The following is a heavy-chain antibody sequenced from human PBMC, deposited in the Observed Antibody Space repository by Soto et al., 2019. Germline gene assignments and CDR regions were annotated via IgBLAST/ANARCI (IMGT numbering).Heavy chain of an antibody. Sequence: PGGSLRLSCAASGLTFSSYSMNWVRQAPGKGLEWVSSISSSSSYIYYADSVKGRFTISRDNAKNSLYLQMNSLRAEDTAVYYCARGGVLAAATPYYYYYGMDVWGQGTTVTVSS. D-gene: IGHD2-15*01. J-gene: IGHJ6*02. CDR2: ISSSSSYI. V-gene: IGHV3-21*01. CDR3: ARGGVLAAATPYYYYYGMDV. CDR1: GLTFSSYS.